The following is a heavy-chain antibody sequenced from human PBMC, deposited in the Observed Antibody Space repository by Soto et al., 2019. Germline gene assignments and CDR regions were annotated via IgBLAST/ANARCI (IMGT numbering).Heavy chain of an antibody. CDR1: GFTFSSFN. V-gene: IGHV3-48*01. Sequence: GGSLRLSCAAPGFTFSSFNMNWVRQAPGKGLEWISYISSDRGTIYYADSVKGRFTIYRDDASNSLYLQMNNVRVEDTAIYYCARDSPAPSWDKRNWFDTWGQGTLVTVSS. CDR2: ISSDRGTI. D-gene: IGHD1-26*01. CDR3: ARDSPAPSWDKRNWFDT. J-gene: IGHJ5*02.